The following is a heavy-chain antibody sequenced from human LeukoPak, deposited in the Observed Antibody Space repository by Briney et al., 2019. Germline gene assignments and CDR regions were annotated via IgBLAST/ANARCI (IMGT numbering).Heavy chain of an antibody. CDR3: AREEGYGSGGLDY. Sequence: SETLSLTCTVSGGSISSYYWGWIRQPPGQGLEWIGSIYYSGSTYYNPSLKSRVTIYVDTSKNQFSLKLSSVTAADTAVYYCAREEGYGSGGLDYWGQGTLVTVSS. CDR1: GGSISSYY. V-gene: IGHV4-39*02. D-gene: IGHD3-10*01. CDR2: IYYSGST. J-gene: IGHJ4*02.